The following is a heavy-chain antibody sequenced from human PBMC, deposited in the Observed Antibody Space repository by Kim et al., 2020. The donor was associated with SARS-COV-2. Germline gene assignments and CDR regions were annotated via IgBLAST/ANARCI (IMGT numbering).Heavy chain of an antibody. V-gene: IGHV4-39*01. CDR2: T. Sequence: TYSNPSLKSRVPISVDTSKNQFSRKLSSVTAADTAVYYCARRSIFGVVDYWGQGTLVTVSS. D-gene: IGHD3-3*01. J-gene: IGHJ4*02. CDR3: ARRSIFGVVDY.